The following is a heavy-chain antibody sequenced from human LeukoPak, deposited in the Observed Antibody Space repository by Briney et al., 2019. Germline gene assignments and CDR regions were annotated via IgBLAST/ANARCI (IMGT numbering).Heavy chain of an antibody. CDR1: VYTFTSYG. D-gene: IGHD1-26*01. V-gene: IGHV1-18*01. J-gene: IGHJ4*02. CDR2: ISAYNGNT. CDR3: ARSPWEAGLYYFDC. Sequence: ASVKVSCKASVYTFTSYGISRVRQAPGQGLEWMGWISAYNGNTNYAQKLQGRVTMTTDTSTSTAYMELRSLRSDDTAVYYCARSPWEAGLYYFDCWGQGTLVTVSS.